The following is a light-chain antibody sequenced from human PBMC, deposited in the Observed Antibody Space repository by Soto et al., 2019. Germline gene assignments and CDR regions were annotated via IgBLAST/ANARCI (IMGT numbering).Light chain of an antibody. CDR3: QQRSNWPFT. J-gene: IGKJ3*01. CDR1: QSVSSF. Sequence: EIVLTQSPATLSLSPGEIATLSCRASQSVSSFLAWYQQKPGQAPRLLIIDASNRATGIPARFSGSGSGTDFTLTISSLEPEDFAVYYCQQRSNWPFTFGLGTQVDIK. V-gene: IGKV3-11*01. CDR2: DAS.